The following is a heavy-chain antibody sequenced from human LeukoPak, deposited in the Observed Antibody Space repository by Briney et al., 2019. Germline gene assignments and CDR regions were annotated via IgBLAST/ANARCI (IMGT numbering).Heavy chain of an antibody. J-gene: IGHJ4*02. CDR2: VKKDASEK. Sequence: GGSLRLSCAASGFTFSNNWMTWVRQAPGKGLEWVASVKKDASEKYYVDSVKGRFTISRDNAKNSLYLQMSSLRVEDTAVYYCAKDLPAAYFDYWGQGTLVTVSS. V-gene: IGHV3-7*01. CDR3: AKDLPAAYFDY. D-gene: IGHD2-2*01. CDR1: GFTFSNNW.